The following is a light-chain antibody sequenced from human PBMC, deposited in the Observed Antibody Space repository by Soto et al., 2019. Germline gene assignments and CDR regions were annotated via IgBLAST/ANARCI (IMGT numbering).Light chain of an antibody. CDR2: GAS. CDR1: QSVGSI. CDR3: QQYGSSIWT. Sequence: EIVMTQSPATLSVSPRERATLSCRASQSVGSILAWYQQKPGQAPRLLIYGASSRATGIPDRFSGSGSGTDFTLTISRLEPEDFAVYYCQQYGSSIWTFGQGTKVDIK. J-gene: IGKJ1*01. V-gene: IGKV3-20*01.